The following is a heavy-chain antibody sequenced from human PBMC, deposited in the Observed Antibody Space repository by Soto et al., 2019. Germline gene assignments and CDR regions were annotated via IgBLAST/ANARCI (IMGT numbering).Heavy chain of an antibody. D-gene: IGHD3-10*01. J-gene: IGHJ6*02. Sequence: GGSLRLSCAASGFTFSDYYMSWIRQAPGKGLEWVSYISSSSSYTNYADSVKGRFTISRDNAKNSLYLQMNSLRAEDTAVYYCARDTVTMVRGQPSYYYYYGMDVWGQGTTVTVSS. CDR2: ISSSSSYT. V-gene: IGHV3-11*06. CDR1: GFTFSDYY. CDR3: ARDTVTMVRGQPSYYYYYGMDV.